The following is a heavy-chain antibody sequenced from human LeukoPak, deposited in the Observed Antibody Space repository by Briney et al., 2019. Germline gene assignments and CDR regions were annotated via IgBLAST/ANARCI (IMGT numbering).Heavy chain of an antibody. CDR3: ASESLDSSLA. J-gene: IGHJ1*01. V-gene: IGHV3-48*03. Sequence: QPGGSLRLSCAASGFTFSSYEMNWVRQAPGKGLEWVSYISSSANTIYYADSVRGRFTISRDNSKNSLYLQMNSLRAEDTAVYYCASESLDSSLAWGQGTLVTVSS. CDR2: ISSSANTI. D-gene: IGHD3-22*01. CDR1: GFTFSSYE.